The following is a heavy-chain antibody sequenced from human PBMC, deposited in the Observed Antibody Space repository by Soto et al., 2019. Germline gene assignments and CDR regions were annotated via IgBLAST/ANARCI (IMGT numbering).Heavy chain of an antibody. J-gene: IGHJ6*02. CDR2: ISYDGSNK. CDR3: AKDPHYYYGMDV. V-gene: IGHV3-30*18. Sequence: QVQLVESGGGVVQPGRSLRLSCAASGFTFSSYGMHWVRQAPGKGLEWVAVISYDGSNKYYADSVKGRFTISRDNSKNALCLQMNSLRGEDTAVYYCAKDPHYYYGMDVWGQGTTVTVSS. CDR1: GFTFSSYG.